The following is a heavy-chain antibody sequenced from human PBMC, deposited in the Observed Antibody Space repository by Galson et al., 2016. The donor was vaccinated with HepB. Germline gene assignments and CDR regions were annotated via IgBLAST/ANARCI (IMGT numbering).Heavy chain of an antibody. CDR1: GYRFSDYW. CDR2: VWPGDSEA. CDR3: ARHKSGSDPFDF. Sequence: QSGAEVKKPGESLKISCKGSGYRFSDYWIGWVRQMPGKGLEWMGIVWPGDSEARYSPSFQGQVTISADKSTSTAYLQWTSLEVSDSAIYYCARHKSGSDPFDFWGQGTLVTVSS. J-gene: IGHJ4*02. V-gene: IGHV5-51*01. D-gene: IGHD5-12*01.